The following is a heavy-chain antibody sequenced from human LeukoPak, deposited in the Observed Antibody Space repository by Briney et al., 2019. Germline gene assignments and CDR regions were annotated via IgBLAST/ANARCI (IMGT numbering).Heavy chain of an antibody. V-gene: IGHV4-34*01. CDR2: INHSGST. J-gene: IGHJ6*03. CDR3: ARGGAYYDFWSGRRWAMDV. Sequence: SETLSLTCAVYGGSFSGYYWSWIRQPPGKGLEWIGEINHSGSTNYNPSLKSRVTISVDTSKNQFSLKLSSVTAADTAVYYCARGGAYYDFWSGRRWAMDVWGKGTTVTVSS. CDR1: GGSFSGYY. D-gene: IGHD3-3*01.